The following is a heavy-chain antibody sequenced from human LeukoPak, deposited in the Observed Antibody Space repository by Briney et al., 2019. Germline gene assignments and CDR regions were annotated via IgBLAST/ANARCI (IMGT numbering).Heavy chain of an antibody. V-gene: IGHV3-23*01. Sequence: GGSLRLSCAASGFTFSSYAMSWVRQAPGKGLAWISTVSASGDSSSYADSVKGRFTISRDNSKNALYLQVNSLRADDAALYYCAKSHYYGSGSIDYWGQGTLVTVSS. CDR3: AKSHYYGSGSIDY. D-gene: IGHD3-10*01. CDR2: VSASGDSS. J-gene: IGHJ4*02. CDR1: GFTFSSYA.